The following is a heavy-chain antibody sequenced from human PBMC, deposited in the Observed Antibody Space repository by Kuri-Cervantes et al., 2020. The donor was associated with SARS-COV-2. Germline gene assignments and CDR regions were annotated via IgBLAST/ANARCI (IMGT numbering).Heavy chain of an antibody. J-gene: IGHJ3*02. CDR2: IYTSGSS. CDR1: GGSISGYY. CDR3: ARGLYLLWFGELLGGDAFDI. Sequence: SETLSLTCTVSGGSISGYYWSWIRQPAGKGLEWIGRIYTSGSSNYNPSLKSRVTMSVDTSKNQFSLKLSSVTAADTAVYYCARGLYLLWFGELLGGDAFDIWGQGTMVTVSS. D-gene: IGHD3-10*01. V-gene: IGHV4-4*07.